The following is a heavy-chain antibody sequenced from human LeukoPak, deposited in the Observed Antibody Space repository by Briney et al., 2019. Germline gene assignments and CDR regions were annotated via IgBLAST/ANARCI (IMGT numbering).Heavy chain of an antibody. V-gene: IGHV3-11*01. CDR3: ARGGEGGYSYGYNSGFYYYYGMDV. J-gene: IGHJ6*02. CDR1: GYTFSDYY. Sequence: PGGSLRLSCADSGYTFSDYYMSWIRQAPGKGLEWVSYISSSGSTIYYADSVKGRFTISRDNAKNSLYLQMNSLRAEDTGVYYCARGGEGGYSYGYNSGFYYYYGMDVWGQGTTVTVSS. D-gene: IGHD5-18*01. CDR2: ISSSGSTI.